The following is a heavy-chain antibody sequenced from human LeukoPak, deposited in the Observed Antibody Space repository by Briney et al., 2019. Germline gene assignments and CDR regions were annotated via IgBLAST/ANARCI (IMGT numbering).Heavy chain of an antibody. CDR2: ISSSSSYI. D-gene: IGHD3-10*02. Sequence: GGSLRLSCVASGFTFSSSTMNWVRQAPGKGLEWVSSISSSSSYIYYADSVKGRFTISRDNSKNTLYLQMNSLRAEDTAVYYCARITMSRFDPWGQGTLVTVSS. J-gene: IGHJ5*02. V-gene: IGHV3-21*04. CDR1: GFTFSSST. CDR3: ARITMSRFDP.